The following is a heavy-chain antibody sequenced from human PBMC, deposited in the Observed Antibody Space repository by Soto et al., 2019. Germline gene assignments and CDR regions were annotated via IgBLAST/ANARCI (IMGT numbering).Heavy chain of an antibody. Sequence: PWESLKISCKVSGYSFTNNWITWVRQMPGKGLEGMVSIDPSDSYTFYSPPFQGHVTFSVDKSINPAYVQWTRLKASYTAMYYRARVVSNPFDAWGQGTLVTVSS. J-gene: IGHJ5*02. CDR2: IDPSDSYT. CDR3: ARVVSNPFDA. V-gene: IGHV5-10-1*01. CDR1: GYSFTNNW.